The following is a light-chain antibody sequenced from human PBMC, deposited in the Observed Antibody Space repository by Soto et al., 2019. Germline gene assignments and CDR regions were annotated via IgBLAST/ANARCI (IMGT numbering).Light chain of an antibody. V-gene: IGLV2-14*01. J-gene: IGLJ1*01. CDR2: EVN. CDR1: SSDIGRYNY. Sequence: QSALTEPACVSASPGQSITISCTGTSSDIGRYNYVSWFQQHPGKVPKLVIFEVNYRPSGVSDRFSGSKSGNTASLTITGLQAEDEADYYCTSCITANTRCVFGSGTKVTVL. CDR3: TSCITANTRCV.